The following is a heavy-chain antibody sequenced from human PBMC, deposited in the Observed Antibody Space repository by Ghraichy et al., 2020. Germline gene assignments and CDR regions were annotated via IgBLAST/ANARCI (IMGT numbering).Heavy chain of an antibody. Sequence: GGSLRLSCAASGFTLSSYAMSWVRQAPGKGLEWVSVIYSGGSTYYADSVKGRFTISRDNSKNTLYLQMNSLRAEDTAVYYCATTIAVAVPFQHWGQGTLVTVSS. J-gene: IGHJ1*01. V-gene: IGHV3-66*01. CDR1: GFTLSSYA. D-gene: IGHD6-19*01. CDR3: ATTIAVAVPFQH. CDR2: IYSGGST.